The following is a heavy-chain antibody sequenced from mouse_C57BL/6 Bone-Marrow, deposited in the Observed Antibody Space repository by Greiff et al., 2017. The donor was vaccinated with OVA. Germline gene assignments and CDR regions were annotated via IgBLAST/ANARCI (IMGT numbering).Heavy chain of an antibody. CDR1: GYTFTSYW. D-gene: IGHD2-3*01. V-gene: IGHV1-64*01. CDR2: IHPNSGST. CDR3: ARQIYDGYYLFAY. Sequence: QVQLQQPGAELVKPGASVKLSCKASGYTFTSYWMHWVKPRPGQGLEWIGMIHPNSGSTNYNEKFKSQATLTVDKSSSTAYMQLSSLTSEDSAVYYGARQIYDGYYLFAYWGQGTLVTVSA. J-gene: IGHJ3*01.